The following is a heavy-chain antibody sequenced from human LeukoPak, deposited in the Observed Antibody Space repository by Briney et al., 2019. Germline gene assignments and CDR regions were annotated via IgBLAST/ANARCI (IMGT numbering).Heavy chain of an antibody. CDR3: AKGGLDYYGSGSAKGGFVY. D-gene: IGHD3-10*01. J-gene: IGHJ4*02. V-gene: IGHV3-43*01. Sequence: GGSLRLSCAASGFTFDDYAMHWVRQAPGKGLEWVSLIRWDGGSTYYADSVKGRFTISRDNSKNSLYLQMNSLRTEDTALYYCAKGGLDYYGSGSAKGGFVYWGQGTLVTVSS. CDR1: GFTFDDYA. CDR2: IRWDGGST.